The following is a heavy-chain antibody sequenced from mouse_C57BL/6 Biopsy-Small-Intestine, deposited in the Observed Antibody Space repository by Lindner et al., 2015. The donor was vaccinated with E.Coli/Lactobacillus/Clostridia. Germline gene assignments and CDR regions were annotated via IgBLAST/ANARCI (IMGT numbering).Heavy chain of an antibody. CDR2: IYPRSGNT. J-gene: IGHJ2*01. D-gene: IGHD1-1*01. CDR1: GYTFTSFG. Sequence: VQLQESGAELARPGASVKLSCKASGYTFTSFGISWMRQRTGQGLEWIGEIYPRSGNTYFNEKFRGKATLTADKSSSTAYMELRSLTSEDSAVYFCARHYYYGSSYENFDYWGQGTTFTVSS. V-gene: IGHV1-81*01. CDR3: ARHYYYGSSYENFDY.